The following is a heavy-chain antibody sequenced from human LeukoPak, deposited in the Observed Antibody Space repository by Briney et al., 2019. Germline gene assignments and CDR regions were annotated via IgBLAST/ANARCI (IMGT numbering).Heavy chain of an antibody. J-gene: IGHJ3*02. CDR2: IYYSGST. V-gene: IGHV4-39*07. D-gene: IGHD3-22*01. Sequence: SETLSLTCTVSGGSISSSGYYWGWIRQPPGKGLEWIGSIYYSGSTYYNPSLKSRVTISVDRSKNQFSLKLSSVTAADTAVYYCARGAAFYDSSGYHPAFDIWGQGTMVTVSS. CDR3: ARGAAFYDSSGYHPAFDI. CDR1: GGSISSSGYY.